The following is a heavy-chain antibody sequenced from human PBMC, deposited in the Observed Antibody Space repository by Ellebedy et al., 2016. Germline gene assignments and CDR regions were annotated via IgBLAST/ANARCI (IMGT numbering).Heavy chain of an antibody. J-gene: IGHJ6*02. CDR3: ARDRGRIRGVIVGYYGMDV. Sequence: SETLSLTCTVSGGSISSYYWSWIRQPPGKGLEWIGYIYYSGSTNYNPSLKSRVTISVDTSKNQFSLKLSSVTAADTAVYYCARDRGRIRGVIVGYYGMDVWGQGTTVTVSS. D-gene: IGHD3-10*01. V-gene: IGHV4-59*01. CDR2: IYYSGST. CDR1: GGSISSYY.